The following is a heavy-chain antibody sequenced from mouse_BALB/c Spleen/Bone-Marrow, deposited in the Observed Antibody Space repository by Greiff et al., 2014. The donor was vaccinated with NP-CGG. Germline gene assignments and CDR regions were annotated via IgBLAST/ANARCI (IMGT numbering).Heavy chain of an antibody. Sequence: QVQLQQSGPGLVAPSQSLSISCTVSGFSLTSYGVHWVRPPLGKGLERLGVIWADGSTNYNSALMSRLSISKDNSKSQVFLKMNSLQTDDTAMYYCARSTTATGAMDYWGQGTSVTVSS. D-gene: IGHD1-2*01. CDR1: GFSLTSYG. CDR3: ARSTTATGAMDY. J-gene: IGHJ4*01. V-gene: IGHV2-9*02. CDR2: IWADGST.